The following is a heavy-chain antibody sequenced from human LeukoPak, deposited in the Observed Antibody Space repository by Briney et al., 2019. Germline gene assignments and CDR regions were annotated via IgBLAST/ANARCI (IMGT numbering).Heavy chain of an antibody. CDR2: MNPNSGNT. D-gene: IGHD3-10*01. V-gene: IGHV1-8*01. CDR3: AGAIRAGSFLGYYYYMDV. Sequence: ASVKVSCKASGYTFTSYDINWGRQATGQGLEWRGWMNPNSGNTGYAQKFQCRVTMTRNTSISTAYMELSSLRSEDTAVYYCAGAIRAGSFLGYYYYMDVWGKGTTVTISS. CDR1: GYTFTSYD. J-gene: IGHJ6*03.